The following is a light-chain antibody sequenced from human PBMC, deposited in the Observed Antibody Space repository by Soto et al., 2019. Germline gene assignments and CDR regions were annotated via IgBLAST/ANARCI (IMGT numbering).Light chain of an antibody. CDR3: QQYDNLPPTWT. J-gene: IGKJ1*01. CDR1: QSVGSSY. V-gene: IGKV3-20*01. CDR2: GAS. Sequence: DIVLTQSPATLSLSPGERAALSCRASQSVGSSYLAWYQQKPGQAPRLLIYGASNRATGIADRFSGSGSGTHFTFTISNLQPEDIATYYCQQYDNLPPTWTFGQGTKVDI.